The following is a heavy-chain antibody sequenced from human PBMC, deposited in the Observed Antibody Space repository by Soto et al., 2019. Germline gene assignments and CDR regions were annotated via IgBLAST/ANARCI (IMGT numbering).Heavy chain of an antibody. J-gene: IGHJ6*02. CDR3: VRSGYQLLNGMDV. V-gene: IGHV3-48*03. D-gene: IGHD2-2*01. CDR1: GFTFSTYE. Sequence: LRLSCAASGFTFSTYEMSWVRQAPGKGPEWVSYISSSVSAIYYAASVEGRFTISRDNAKNSLSLQMNSLRAEDTAVYYCVRSGYQLLNGMDVWGQGTTVTVSS. CDR2: ISSSVSAI.